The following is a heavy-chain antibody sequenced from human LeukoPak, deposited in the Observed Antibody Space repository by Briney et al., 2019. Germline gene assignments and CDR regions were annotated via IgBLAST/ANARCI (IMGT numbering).Heavy chain of an antibody. CDR2: IYYSGST. V-gene: IGHV4-61*01. J-gene: IGHJ4*02. D-gene: IGHD3-22*01. Sequence: PSETLSLTCSVSTYSISSAYYWSWIRQPPGKGLEWIGYIYYSGSTNYNPSLKSRVTISVDTSKNQFSLKLSSVTAADTAVYYCARDTYDSSGHYFDYWGQGTLVTVSS. CDR3: ARDTYDSSGHYFDY. CDR1: TYSISSAYY.